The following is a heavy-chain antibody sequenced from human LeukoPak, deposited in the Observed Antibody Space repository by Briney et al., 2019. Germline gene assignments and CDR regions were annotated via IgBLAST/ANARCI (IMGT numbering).Heavy chain of an antibody. CDR1: GYSFTSYW. V-gene: IGHV5-51*01. D-gene: IGHD2-21*02. Sequence: GESLKISCKGSGYSFTSYWIGWVRQMPGKGLEWMGIIYPGDSNTRYSPSFQGQVTISADKSISTAYLQWSSLKASDTAMYYCASGRTYCGGDCQNDAFDIWGQGTMVTVSS. J-gene: IGHJ3*02. CDR3: ASGRTYCGGDCQNDAFDI. CDR2: IYPGDSNT.